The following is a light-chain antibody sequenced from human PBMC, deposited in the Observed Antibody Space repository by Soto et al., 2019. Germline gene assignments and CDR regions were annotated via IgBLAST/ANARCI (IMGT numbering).Light chain of an antibody. CDR1: QSVSIL. CDR3: QHYNNWPPLT. J-gene: IGKJ4*01. Sequence: EIVLTQSPGTLSFSPGERATLSCRASQSVSILLAWYQQKPGQAPRLLIYGASTRAPDIPARFSGSGSGTEFTLTISSLQSADFAVYYCQHYNNWPPLTFGGGTKVDIK. V-gene: IGKV3-15*01. CDR2: GAS.